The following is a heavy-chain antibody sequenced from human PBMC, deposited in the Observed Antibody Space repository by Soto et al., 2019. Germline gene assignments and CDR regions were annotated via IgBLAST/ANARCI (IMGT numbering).Heavy chain of an antibody. J-gene: IGHJ5*02. CDR2: ISAYNGNT. CDR1: GYTFTSYG. V-gene: IGHV1-18*04. D-gene: IGHD3-3*01. CDR3: AGWSAYYSSFNWFDP. Sequence: ASVKVSCKASGYTFTSYGISWVRQAPGQGLEWMGWISAYNGNTNYAQKLQGRVTMTTDTSTSTAYMELRSLRSDDTAVYYCAGWSAYYSSFNWFDPWGQGTLVTVSS.